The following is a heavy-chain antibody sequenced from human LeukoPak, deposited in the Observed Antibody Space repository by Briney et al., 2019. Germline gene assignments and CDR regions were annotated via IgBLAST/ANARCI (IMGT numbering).Heavy chain of an antibody. V-gene: IGHV1-46*03. CDR3: ARDRLPNYYDSSGSFDY. CDR2: INPSGGST. D-gene: IGHD3-22*01. Sequence: ASVMVSCKASGYTFTSYYMHWVRQAPGQGLEWMGIINPSGGSTSYAQKFQGRVTMTRDTSTSTVYMELSSLRSEDTAVYYCARDRLPNYYDSSGSFDYWGQGTLVTVSS. CDR1: GYTFTSYY. J-gene: IGHJ4*02.